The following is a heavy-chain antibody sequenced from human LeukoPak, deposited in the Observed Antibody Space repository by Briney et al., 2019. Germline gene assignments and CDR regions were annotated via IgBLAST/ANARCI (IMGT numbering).Heavy chain of an antibody. V-gene: IGHV2-5*02. J-gene: IGHJ4*02. D-gene: IGHD4-23*01. CDR3: AHATTTVVTCDY. CDR2: IYWDDDR. CDR1: GFSLRTRGVG. Sequence: SGPTLFKPTQTLTLAFTFSGFSLRTRGVGVGWIRQPPGKALEWLALIYWDDDRRYSPSLRSRLSITKDTSKNQVVLTMTNMDPVDTATYYCAHATTTVVTCDYWGQGILVTVSS.